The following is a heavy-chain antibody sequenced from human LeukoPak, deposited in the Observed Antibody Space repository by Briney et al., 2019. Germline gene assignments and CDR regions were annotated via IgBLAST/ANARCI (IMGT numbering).Heavy chain of an antibody. V-gene: IGHV1-24*01. Sequence: ASVKVSCKVSRYTLTELSMHWVRQAPGKGLEWMGGFDPEDGETIYARKFQGRVTMTEDTSTDTAYMELRSLRPEDTAVYFCATVYSGYDPSSPLSGWGQGTLVTVSS. D-gene: IGHD5-12*01. J-gene: IGHJ4*02. CDR3: ATVYSGYDPSSPLSG. CDR2: FDPEDGET. CDR1: RYTLTELS.